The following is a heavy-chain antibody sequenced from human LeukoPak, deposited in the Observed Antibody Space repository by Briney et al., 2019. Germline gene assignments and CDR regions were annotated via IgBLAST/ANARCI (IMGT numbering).Heavy chain of an antibody. V-gene: IGHV1-2*02. CDR2: INPNSGGT. CDR3: AAAYYDSSGPYGMDV. D-gene: IGHD3-22*01. Sequence: ASVKVSCKASGYTFTGYYMHWVRQAPGQGLEWMGWINPNSGGTNYAQKFQGRVTMTRDTSISTAYMELSRLRSDDTAVYYCAAAYYDSSGPYGMDVWGQGTTVTVSS. CDR1: GYTFTGYY. J-gene: IGHJ6*02.